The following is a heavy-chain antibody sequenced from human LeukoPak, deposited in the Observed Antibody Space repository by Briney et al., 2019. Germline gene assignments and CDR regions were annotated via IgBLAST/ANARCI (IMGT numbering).Heavy chain of an antibody. D-gene: IGHD3-10*01. J-gene: IGHJ4*02. CDR1: GFTFSSYA. CDR3: AKDQHGSGSYSVY. Sequence: GGSLRLSCAASGFTFSSYAMSWVRQAPGKGLEWVSAISGSGGSTYYADSVKGRFTISRDNSKSTLYLQMNSLRAEDTAVYYCAKDQHGSGSYSVYWGQGTLVTVSS. V-gene: IGHV3-23*01. CDR2: ISGSGGST.